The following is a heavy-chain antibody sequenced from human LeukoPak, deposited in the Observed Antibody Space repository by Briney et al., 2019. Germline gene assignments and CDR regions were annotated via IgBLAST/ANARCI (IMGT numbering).Heavy chain of an antibody. J-gene: IGHJ4*02. CDR3: ARDKWLTTTHYFDY. Sequence: GGSLRLSCTASGFTFGDYAMSWVRQAPGKGLEWVSSISSSSSYIYYADSVKGRFTVSRDNAKNSVYLQMNSLRAEDTAVYYCARDKWLTTTHYFDYWGQGTLVTVSS. V-gene: IGHV3-21*01. D-gene: IGHD4-11*01. CDR2: ISSSSSYI. CDR1: GFTFGDYA.